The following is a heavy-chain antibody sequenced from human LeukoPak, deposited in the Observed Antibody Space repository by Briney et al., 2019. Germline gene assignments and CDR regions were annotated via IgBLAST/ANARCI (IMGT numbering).Heavy chain of an antibody. CDR1: GFTFSSYG. D-gene: IGHD4-17*01. CDR3: VGGEGFYGDPGYFDY. V-gene: IGHV3-30*02. CDR2: IRYDGSNK. J-gene: IGHJ4*02. Sequence: PGGSLRLSCAASGFTFSSYGMHWVRQAPGKGLEWVAFIRYDGSNKYYADSVKGRFTISRDNSKNTLYLQMNSLRAEDTAVFYCVGGEGFYGDPGYFDYWGQGTLVTVSS.